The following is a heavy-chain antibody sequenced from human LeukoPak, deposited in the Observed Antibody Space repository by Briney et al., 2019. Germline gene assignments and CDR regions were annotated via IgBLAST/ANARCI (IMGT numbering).Heavy chain of an antibody. CDR3: ARVGDDYVWGSYRSIFDY. Sequence: SSETLSLTCTVSGGSISSSSYYWGWIRQPPGKGLEWIGSIYYSGSTYYNPSLKSRVTISVDTSKNQFSLKLSSVTAADTAVYYCARVGDDYVWGSYRSIFDYWGQGTLVTVSS. D-gene: IGHD3-16*02. CDR1: GGSISSSSYY. CDR2: IYYSGST. J-gene: IGHJ4*02. V-gene: IGHV4-39*01.